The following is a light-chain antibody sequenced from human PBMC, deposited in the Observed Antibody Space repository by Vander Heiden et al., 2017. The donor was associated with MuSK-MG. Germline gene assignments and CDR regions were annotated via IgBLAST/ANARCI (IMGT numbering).Light chain of an antibody. V-gene: IGLV1-40*01. Sequence: QSVLTQPPSVSGAPGQRVSISCTGNSSNLGARYDVHWYQQVPGTAPKVIIYGNTNRPSGVPDRFSASKSGTSAFLAIAGLQAEDEADYYCQSYDISLSGWVFGGGTKLTGL. CDR3: QSYDISLSGWV. CDR1: SSNLGARYD. J-gene: IGLJ3*02. CDR2: GNT.